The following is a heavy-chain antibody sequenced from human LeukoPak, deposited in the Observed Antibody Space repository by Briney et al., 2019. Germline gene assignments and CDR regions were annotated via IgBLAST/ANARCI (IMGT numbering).Heavy chain of an antibody. D-gene: IGHD3-22*01. Sequence: PSETLSLTCTVSGGSISSYYWSWIRQPPGKGLEWIGYIYYSGSTNYNPSLKSRVTISVDTSKNQFSLKLSSVTAADTAVYYCGRSGRYYYDSSGYYFYYYYGMDVWGQGTTVTVSS. CDR2: IYYSGST. CDR3: GRSGRYYYDSSGYYFYYYYGMDV. CDR1: GGSISSYY. V-gene: IGHV4-59*01. J-gene: IGHJ6*02.